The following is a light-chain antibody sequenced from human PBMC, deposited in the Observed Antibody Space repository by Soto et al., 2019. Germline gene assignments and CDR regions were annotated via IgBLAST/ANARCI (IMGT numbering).Light chain of an antibody. J-gene: IGKJ1*01. V-gene: IGKV4-1*01. CDR2: WAS. CDR3: QQYYSTPTWT. CDR1: HSVISSHNNQNY. Sequence: IVMTPSPDSLAGSLGEGVTLNCKSSHSVISSHNNQNYFAWYQQKPGQPPNLLIYWASTRESGVPDRFSGSGSGTDFTLTISSLQAEDAAVYYCQQYYSTPTWTFGQGTKVEIK.